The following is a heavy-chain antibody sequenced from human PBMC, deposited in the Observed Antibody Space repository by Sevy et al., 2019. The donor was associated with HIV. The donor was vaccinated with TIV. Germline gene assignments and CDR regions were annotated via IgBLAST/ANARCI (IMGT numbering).Heavy chain of an antibody. CDR1: GGTFSSYA. D-gene: IGHD3-16*01. CDR2: IIPICGTA. J-gene: IGHJ4*02. V-gene: IGHV1-69*13. CDR3: ARGVSGYRLGVFDY. Sequence: ASVKVSCKASGGTFSSYAISWVRQAPGQGLEWMGGIIPICGTANYAQKFQGRVTITADESTSTAYMELSSLRSEDTAVYYCARGVSGYRLGVFDYWGQGTLVTVSS.